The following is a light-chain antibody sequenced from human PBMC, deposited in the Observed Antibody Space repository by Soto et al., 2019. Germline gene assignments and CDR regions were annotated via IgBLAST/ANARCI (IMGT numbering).Light chain of an antibody. V-gene: IGKV3-11*01. CDR2: GAF. J-gene: IGKJ5*01. Sequence: DIVLIQSPATLSLSPGERATLSCRASPSVANFVAWYQQKPGQAPRLLIYGAFNRATRIPARFSGSGSGTDFTLTSSSLEPEDAAVYYCQQRNVWPPVTFGQGTRLEIK. CDR1: PSVANF. CDR3: QQRNVWPPVT.